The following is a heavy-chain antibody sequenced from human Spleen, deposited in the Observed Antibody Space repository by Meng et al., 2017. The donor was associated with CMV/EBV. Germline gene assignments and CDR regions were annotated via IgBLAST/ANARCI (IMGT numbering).Heavy chain of an antibody. CDR1: GYTFNAYY. CDR2: IDPNSGGT. D-gene: IGHD2-2*01. J-gene: IGHJ4*02. CDR3: ARASDCSDTSCYYFDY. V-gene: IGHV1-2*02. Sequence: ASVKVSCKASGYTFNAYYMHWVRQAPGQGLEWMGWIDPNSGGTDYAQKFQGRVTMTRDTSISTAYMDPSGLTSDDTAVYYCARASDCSDTSCYYFDYWGQGALVTVSS.